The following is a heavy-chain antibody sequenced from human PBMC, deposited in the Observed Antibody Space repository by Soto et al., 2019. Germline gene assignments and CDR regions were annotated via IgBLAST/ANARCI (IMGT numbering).Heavy chain of an antibody. CDR3: ARVIKVGRYDDI. Sequence: PSETLSLTCSPYPGAFSGYYFIWIRQPPGKGLECIGEINHSGSTNYNRSLKSRVTISVDTSKNQLSLKLSSVTAADTAVYYCARVIKVGRYDDIWGQGTMVAVSS. D-gene: IGHD3-16*01. V-gene: IGHV4-34*01. CDR2: INHSGST. CDR1: PGAFSGYY. J-gene: IGHJ3*02.